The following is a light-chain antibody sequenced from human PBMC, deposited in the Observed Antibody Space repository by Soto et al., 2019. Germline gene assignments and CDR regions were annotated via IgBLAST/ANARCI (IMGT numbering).Light chain of an antibody. CDR1: QSISTW. CDR2: DAS. V-gene: IGKV1-5*01. CDR3: QQYNIYLT. J-gene: IGKJ1*01. Sequence: DIQMTQSPSTLSASVGDRLTITCRASQSISTWLAWYQQKPGKAPKLLIYDASSLKSGVPSRFSGSGSGTEFTLTISSLQPDDFAADYCQQYNIYLTFAQGTKVAI.